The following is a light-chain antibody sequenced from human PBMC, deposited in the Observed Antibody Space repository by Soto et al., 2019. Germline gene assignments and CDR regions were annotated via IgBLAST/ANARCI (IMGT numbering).Light chain of an antibody. CDR2: KAS. CDR3: PHYNSYSEA. V-gene: IGKV1-5*03. CDR1: QTISSW. Sequence: DIQMTQSPSTLSVSVGDRVAITCRASQTISSWLAWYQQKPGKAPKLLIYKASTLKSGVPSRFSGSGSGTEFTLTISSLQPDDFATYYCPHYNSYSEAFGQGTKVEIX. J-gene: IGKJ1*01.